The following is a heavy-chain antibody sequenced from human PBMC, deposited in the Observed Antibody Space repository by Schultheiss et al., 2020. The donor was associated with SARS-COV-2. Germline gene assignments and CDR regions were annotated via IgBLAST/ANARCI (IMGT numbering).Heavy chain of an antibody. Sequence: SETLSLTCTVSGGSISSYYWSWIRQPAGKGLEWIGRIYTSGSTYYNPSLKSRVTISVDTSKNQFSLKLSSVTAADTAVYYCSALLYSSGFHYGMDVWGQGTTVTVSS. CDR1: GGSISSYY. J-gene: IGHJ6*02. D-gene: IGHD6-19*01. CDR2: IYTSGST. V-gene: IGHV4-4*07. CDR3: SALLYSSGFHYGMDV.